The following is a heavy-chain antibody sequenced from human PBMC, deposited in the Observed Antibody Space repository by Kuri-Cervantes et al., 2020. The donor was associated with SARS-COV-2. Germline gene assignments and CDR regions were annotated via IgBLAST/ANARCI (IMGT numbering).Heavy chain of an antibody. Sequence: GESLKISCAASGFTFSSYAMSWVRQAPGKGLEWVSVIYSGGGTYYADSVKGRFTISRDNSKNTLYFQMNSLRAEDTAVYYCAGSRRDAYTFDFWGQGTLVTVSS. V-gene: IGHV3-53*01. D-gene: IGHD5-24*01. CDR3: AGSRRDAYTFDF. J-gene: IGHJ4*02. CDR2: IYSGGGT. CDR1: GFTFSSYA.